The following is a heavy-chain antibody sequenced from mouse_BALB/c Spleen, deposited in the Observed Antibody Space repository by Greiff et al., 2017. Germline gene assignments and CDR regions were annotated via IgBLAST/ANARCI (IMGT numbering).Heavy chain of an antibody. CDR3: TRAYDYGWFAY. CDR2: ISSGGSYT. V-gene: IGHV5-6-4*01. CDR1: GFTFSSYT. J-gene: IGHJ3*01. Sequence: EVKLVESGGGLVKPGGSLKLSCAASGFTFSSYTMSWVRQTPEKRLEWVATISSGGSYTYYPDSVKGRFTISRDNAKNTLYLQMSSLKSEDTAMYYCTRAYDYGWFAYWGQGTLVTVSA. D-gene: IGHD2-4*01.